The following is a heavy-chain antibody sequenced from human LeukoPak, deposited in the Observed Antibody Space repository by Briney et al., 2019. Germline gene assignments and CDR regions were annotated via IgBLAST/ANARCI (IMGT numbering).Heavy chain of an antibody. Sequence: GASVKVSCKVSGYTLTELSMHWVRQAPGKGLEWMGGFDPEDGETIYAQKFQGRVTMTEDTSTDTAYMELSSLRSEDTAVFYCATSLGGSIRYFDYWGQGTLVTISS. D-gene: IGHD5-12*01. V-gene: IGHV1-24*01. CDR3: ATSLGGSIRYFDY. J-gene: IGHJ4*02. CDR2: FDPEDGET. CDR1: GYTLTELS.